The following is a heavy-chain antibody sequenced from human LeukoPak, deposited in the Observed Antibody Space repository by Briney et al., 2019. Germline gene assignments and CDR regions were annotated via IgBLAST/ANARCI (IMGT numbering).Heavy chain of an antibody. CDR2: IGTAADT. Sequence: GGSLRLSCAASGFTFSSYDMHWVRQATGEGLKWVSAIGTAADTYYSGSVKGRFTISRDNAKDSSYLQMNNLKAEDTAVYYCARGSRAVRWYFDLWGRGTLVTVSS. J-gene: IGHJ2*01. V-gene: IGHV3-13*01. CDR1: GFTFSSYD. CDR3: ARGSRAVRWYFDL. D-gene: IGHD6-19*01.